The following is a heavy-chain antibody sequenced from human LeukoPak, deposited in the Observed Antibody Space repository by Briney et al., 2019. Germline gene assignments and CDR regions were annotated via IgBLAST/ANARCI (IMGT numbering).Heavy chain of an antibody. V-gene: IGHV1-8*01. CDR1: GYTFTTYD. CDR2: MNPNSGNT. D-gene: IGHD2-21*01. J-gene: IGHJ4*02. Sequence: ASVKVSCKASGYTFTTYDINWVRQATGQGLEWLGWMNPNSGNTGYAQKFQGRVTMTRSISITTAYMELSNLRSDDTAVYYCARVAGNCGGDCYRLLYWGQGTLVTVSS. CDR3: ARVAGNCGGDCYRLLY.